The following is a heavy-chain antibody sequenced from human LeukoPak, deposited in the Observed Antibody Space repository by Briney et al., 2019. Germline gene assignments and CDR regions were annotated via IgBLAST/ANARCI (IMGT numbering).Heavy chain of an antibody. CDR3: ARVRAWGYGSGSYYTVGYFDY. CDR2: INPSGGST. V-gene: IGHV1-46*01. CDR1: GYTFTSYY. D-gene: IGHD3-10*01. Sequence: ASVKVSCKASGYTFTSYYMHWVRQAPGQGLEWMGIINPSGGSTSYAQKFQGRVTMTRDTSTSTVYMELSSLRSEDTAVYYCARVRAWGYGSGSYYTVGYFDYWGQGTLVTVSS. J-gene: IGHJ4*02.